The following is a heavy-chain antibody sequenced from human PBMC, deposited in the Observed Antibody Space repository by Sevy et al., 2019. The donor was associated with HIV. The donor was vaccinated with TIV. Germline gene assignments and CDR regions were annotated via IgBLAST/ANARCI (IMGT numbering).Heavy chain of an antibody. D-gene: IGHD2-15*01. Sequence: SETLSLTCTVSGGSINNYYWNWMRQPPGKGLEWIGYIYYTGNTNYNPSLNSRVTISVVTSKNQFSLKLTSVTAADTAVYYCATGKSLSSGPDTPSTPFDYWGQGALVTVSS. J-gene: IGHJ4*02. CDR2: IYYTGNT. CDR1: GGSINNYY. V-gene: IGHV4-59*01. CDR3: ATGKSLSSGPDTPSTPFDY.